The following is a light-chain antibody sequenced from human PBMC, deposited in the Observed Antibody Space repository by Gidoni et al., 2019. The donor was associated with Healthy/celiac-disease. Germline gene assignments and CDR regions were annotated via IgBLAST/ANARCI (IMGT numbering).Light chain of an antibody. Sequence: DIQMTQSPSTLSASVGDRVTITCRASQSISSWLAWYQQKPGKAPKLLIYDASSLESGVPSRFSGSGSGTEFTLTISSLQPDDFATYYCQQYNSYWWTFXXXTKVEIK. V-gene: IGKV1-5*01. CDR3: QQYNSYWWT. CDR2: DAS. CDR1: QSISSW. J-gene: IGKJ1*01.